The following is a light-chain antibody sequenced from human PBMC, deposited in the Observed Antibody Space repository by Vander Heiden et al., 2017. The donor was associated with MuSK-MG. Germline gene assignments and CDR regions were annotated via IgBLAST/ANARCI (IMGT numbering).Light chain of an antibody. V-gene: IGKV3-11*01. J-gene: IGKJ5*01. CDR1: QSVSIY. Sequence: EIVLTQSPATVSLSPGERATLSCRASQSVSIYLSWYQQKPGQAPRLLIYDASNRATGIPARFSGSGSGTDFTLTSSSLEPEDFAVYYCQQRYTGDTFGQGTRLEIK. CDR2: DAS. CDR3: QQRYTGDT.